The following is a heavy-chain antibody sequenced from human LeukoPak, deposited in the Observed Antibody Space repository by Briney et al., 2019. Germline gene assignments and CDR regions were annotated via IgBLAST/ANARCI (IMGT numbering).Heavy chain of an antibody. CDR1: GYSFTSYW. J-gene: IGHJ6*03. D-gene: IGHD6-13*01. V-gene: IGHV5-51*01. CDR3: ATQIAAAGRGNYYYYYMDV. Sequence: HGESLKISCKGSGYSFTSYWIGWVRQMPGKGLEWMGIIYPGDSDTRYSPSFQGQVTISADKSISTAYLQWSSLKASDTAMYYCATQIAAAGRGNYYYYYMDVWGKGTTVTVSS. CDR2: IYPGDSDT.